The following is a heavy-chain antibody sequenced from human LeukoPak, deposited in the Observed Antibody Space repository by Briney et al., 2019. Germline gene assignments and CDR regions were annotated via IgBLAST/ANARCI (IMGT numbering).Heavy chain of an antibody. J-gene: IGHJ5*02. CDR2: MTTSGSP. Sequence: PSETLSLTCTVSGASINTYFRTWIRQSADKGLEWIGHMTTSGSPNYNPSLKSRLTMSVDKSKNQLSLNLRSVTAADTAVYYCARDTLLWFGELRWFDPWGQGTLVTVSS. CDR3: ARDTLLWFGELRWFDP. CDR1: GASINTYF. D-gene: IGHD3-10*01. V-gene: IGHV4-4*07.